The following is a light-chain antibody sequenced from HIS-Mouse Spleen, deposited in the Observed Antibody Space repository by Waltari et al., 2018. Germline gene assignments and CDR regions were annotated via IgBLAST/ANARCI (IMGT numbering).Light chain of an antibody. CDR3: VLYMGSGIWV. V-gene: IGLV8-61*01. Sequence: QTVVTQEPSFSVSPGGTVTLTCGLSSGSVSTSYYPSWYQQTPGPAPRTLLYSTNTRSSGVPDRFAGSIPGNKAALTITGAQADDESDYYCVLYMGSGIWVFGGGTKLTVL. CDR2: STN. CDR1: SGSVSTSYY. J-gene: IGLJ3*02.